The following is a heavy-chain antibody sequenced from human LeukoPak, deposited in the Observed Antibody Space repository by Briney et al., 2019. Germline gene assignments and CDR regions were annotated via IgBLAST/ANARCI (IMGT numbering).Heavy chain of an antibody. Sequence: GGSLRLSCAASGFTFNNYGMHWVRQAPGKGLEYVSAISSNGGSTYYADSVKGRFTISRDNSKNTLYLQMSSLRAEDTAVYYCARVRYSPDYWGQGTLVTVSS. V-gene: IGHV3-64D*06. D-gene: IGHD6-13*01. CDR2: ISSNGGST. J-gene: IGHJ4*02. CDR1: GFTFNNYG. CDR3: ARVRYSPDY.